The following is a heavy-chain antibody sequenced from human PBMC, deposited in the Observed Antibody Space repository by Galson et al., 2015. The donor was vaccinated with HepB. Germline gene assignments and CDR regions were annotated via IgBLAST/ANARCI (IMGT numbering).Heavy chain of an antibody. Sequence: SLRLSCAASGFTFSSYAMSWVRQAPGKGLEWVSAISGSGGSTYYADSVKGRFTISRDNSKNTLYLQMNSLRAEDTAVYYCAKDVRGVALHYYYYGMDVWGQGTTVTVSS. CDR1: GFTFSSYA. J-gene: IGHJ6*02. CDR2: ISGSGGST. D-gene: IGHD3-10*01. CDR3: AKDVRGVALHYYYYGMDV. V-gene: IGHV3-23*01.